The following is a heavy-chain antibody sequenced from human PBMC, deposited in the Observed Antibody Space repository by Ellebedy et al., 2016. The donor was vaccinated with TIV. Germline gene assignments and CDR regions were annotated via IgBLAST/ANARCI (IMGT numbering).Heavy chain of an antibody. D-gene: IGHD6-13*01. CDR1: GFSLSSSGVG. CDR2: VYWDDDK. V-gene: IGHV2-5*02. J-gene: IGHJ4*02. Sequence: SGPTLVNPTQTLTLTCTFSGFSLSSSGVGVGWIRQPPGKAPEWLALVYWDDDKRYTPSLKTRLTISKDTSKNQVVLTMTNMVSVDTATYYCARRPGFTWYGGDYFDAWGQGTLVTVSS. CDR3: ARRPGFTWYGGDYFDA.